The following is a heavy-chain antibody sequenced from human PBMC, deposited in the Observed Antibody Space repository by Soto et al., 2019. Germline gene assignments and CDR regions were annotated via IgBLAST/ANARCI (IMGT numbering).Heavy chain of an antibody. CDR3: VRDIR. CDR1: GFTFRSSW. CDR2: INGDGSVI. Sequence: EVQPPESGGGLVQPGGSLRLSCAASGFTFRSSWMYGVRQTPGKGSVWVSCINGDGSVIYYADSVKGRFTISRDNARHTLYLQRNSLTTEDSAVYYCVRDIRWGQGTLVSVSS. V-gene: IGHV3-74*01. J-gene: IGHJ4*02.